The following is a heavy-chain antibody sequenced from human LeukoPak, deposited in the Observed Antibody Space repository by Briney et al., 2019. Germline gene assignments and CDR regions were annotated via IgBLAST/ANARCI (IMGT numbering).Heavy chain of an antibody. Sequence: GASVKVSCKASGYTFTGYYIHWVRQAPGQGLEWMGWINPNSGGTNYAQKFQGRVTMTRDTSISTAYMELGRLTSDDTAVYYCARDLYYYASGSYARPYYFDYWGQGTLVTVSS. CDR3: ARDLYYYASGSYARPYYFDY. V-gene: IGHV1-2*02. D-gene: IGHD3-10*01. CDR2: INPNSGGT. CDR1: GYTFTGYY. J-gene: IGHJ4*02.